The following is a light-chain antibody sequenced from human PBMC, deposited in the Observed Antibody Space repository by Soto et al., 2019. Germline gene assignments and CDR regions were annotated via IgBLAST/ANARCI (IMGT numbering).Light chain of an antibody. CDR2: DVS. Sequence: QSALTQPASVSGSPGQSITISCTGTSSDVGSYNYVSWYQQHPGKAPKLMIYDVSNRPSGVSNRFSGSKSGNTASLTISGLQAEDEADYYCCSYTSSSTRVFGTGTKVTVL. CDR3: CSYTSSSTRV. CDR1: SSDVGSYNY. V-gene: IGLV2-14*01. J-gene: IGLJ1*01.